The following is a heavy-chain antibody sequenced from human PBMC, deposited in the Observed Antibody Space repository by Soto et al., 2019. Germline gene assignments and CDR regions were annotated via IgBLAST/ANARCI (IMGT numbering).Heavy chain of an antibody. J-gene: IGHJ6*02. CDR1: GFTFSDYA. CDR3: AAPRDEYGSGVSWFTYGMDI. V-gene: IGHV3-23*01. CDR2: LDGAGGST. Sequence: GGSLRLSCLASGFTFSDYAMTWVRHVPGRGLEWVASLDGAGGSTYYADSVRGGSTISRDNSQNTLFLQMKILTVDDTAIDYCAAPRDEYGSGVSWFTYGMDIWGQGTTVTVSS. D-gene: IGHD3-10*01.